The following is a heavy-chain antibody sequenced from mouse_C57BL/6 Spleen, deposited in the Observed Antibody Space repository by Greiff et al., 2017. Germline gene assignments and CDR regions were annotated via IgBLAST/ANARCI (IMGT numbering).Heavy chain of an antibody. CDR3: ARSNYYSNPWFAY. CDR1: GYTFTDHT. V-gene: IGHV1-78*01. CDR2: IYPRDGST. J-gene: IGHJ3*01. Sequence: VQLQQSDAELVKPGASVKISCTVSGYTFTDHTIHWMKQRPEQGLEWIGYIYPRDGSTNYKEKFKGKVTLTADKSSSTADMQLNSLPSEDSAVYFCARSNYYSNPWFAYWGQGTLVTVSA. D-gene: IGHD2-5*01.